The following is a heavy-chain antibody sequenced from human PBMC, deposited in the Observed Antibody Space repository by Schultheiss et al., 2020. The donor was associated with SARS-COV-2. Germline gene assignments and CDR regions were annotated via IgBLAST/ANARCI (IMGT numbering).Heavy chain of an antibody. CDR1: GFTFSSYS. Sequence: GGSLRLSCSASGFTFSSYSMNWVRQAPGKGLEWVSYISSSSSTIYYADSVKGRFTISRDNAKNSLYLQMNSLRDEDTAVYYCARDFVAGYQPPEPHYYYYGMDVWGQGTKVTVSS. V-gene: IGHV3-48*02. CDR2: ISSSSSTI. J-gene: IGHJ6*02. D-gene: IGHD6-19*01. CDR3: ARDFVAGYQPPEPHYYYYGMDV.